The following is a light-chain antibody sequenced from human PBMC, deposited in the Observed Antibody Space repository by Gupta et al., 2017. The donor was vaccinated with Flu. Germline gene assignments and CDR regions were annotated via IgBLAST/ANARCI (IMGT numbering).Light chain of an antibody. CDR2: DAS. Sequence: DIVLTQSPATLSLSPGERATLSCRASQSVSSYLAWYQQKPGQAPRLLIYDASTRATGIPARLSGSGSGTDFTLTISSLEPEDFAVYYCQQRSNWPQVTFGQGTRLEIK. CDR3: QQRSNWPQVT. V-gene: IGKV3-11*01. CDR1: QSVSSY. J-gene: IGKJ5*01.